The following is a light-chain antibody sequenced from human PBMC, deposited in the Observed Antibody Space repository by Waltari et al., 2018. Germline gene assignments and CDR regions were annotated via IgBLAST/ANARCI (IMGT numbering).Light chain of an antibody. CDR1: SSNHGSNY. CDR3: SSYATTRVI. CDR2: SNK. Sequence: QSVLTQPPSASGTPGQRVTISCSGSSSNHGSNYVYWYQPLPGTAPKLPIYSNKQRPSGVPDRFSGSKSGTSASLAISGLRSEDEADYYCSSYATTRVIFGGGTKVTVL. V-gene: IGLV1-47*02. J-gene: IGLJ2*01.